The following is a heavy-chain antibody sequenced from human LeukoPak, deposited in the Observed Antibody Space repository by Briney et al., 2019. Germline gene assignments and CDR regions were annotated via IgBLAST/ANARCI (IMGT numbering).Heavy chain of an antibody. J-gene: IGHJ4*02. CDR1: GYTFTSYG. CDR3: ARAQGGGLYFDY. Sequence: EASVRVSCKASGYTFTSYGISWVRQAPGQGLEWMGWISAYNGNTNYAQKFQGRVTITADKSTSTAYMELSSLRSEDTAVYYCARAQGGGLYFDYWGQGTLVTVSS. CDR2: ISAYNGNT. D-gene: IGHD2-15*01. V-gene: IGHV1-18*01.